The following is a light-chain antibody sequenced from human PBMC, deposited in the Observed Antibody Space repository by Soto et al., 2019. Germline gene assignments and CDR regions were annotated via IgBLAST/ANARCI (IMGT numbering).Light chain of an antibody. CDR1: SSDVGGYNY. Sequence: QSVLTQPASVSGSPGQSITISCTGTSSDVGGYNYVSWYQQHPGKAPKLMIYDVSNRPSGVSNRFSGSKSGNTASLTISGLQAEDEADYYCSSYTSSNIRVFCGGTKLTVL. CDR3: SSYTSSNIRV. CDR2: DVS. V-gene: IGLV2-14*01. J-gene: IGLJ2*01.